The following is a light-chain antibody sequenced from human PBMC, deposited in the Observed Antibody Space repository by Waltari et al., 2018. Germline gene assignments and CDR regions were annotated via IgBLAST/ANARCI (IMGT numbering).Light chain of an antibody. J-gene: IGKJ4*01. CDR1: QALSSA. V-gene: IGKV1-13*02. CDR2: DAS. Sequence: AVQLTQSPSSLSASVGDRVTITCRASQALSSALAWYQQKPGNAPNLLIYDASNLESGVPSRFSGSGSGTHFTLTISSLQPADFATYYCQQLHSYPVTFGGGTKVEIK. CDR3: QQLHSYPVT.